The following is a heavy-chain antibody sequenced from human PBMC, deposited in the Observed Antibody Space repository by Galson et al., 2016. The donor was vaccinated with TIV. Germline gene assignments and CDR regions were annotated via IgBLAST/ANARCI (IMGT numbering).Heavy chain of an antibody. Sequence: SLRLSCAASGFTFANYAMSWVRQAPGTGLEWVSTISSSGGHTYYADSVKGRFTISRDNSKNALYVQINNLRAEDTAVYYCASRDIAVIPAAIVFDYWGQGTLVTVSS. J-gene: IGHJ4*02. D-gene: IGHD2-2*01. CDR3: ASRDIAVIPAAIVFDY. CDR2: ISSSGGHT. CDR1: GFTFANYA. V-gene: IGHV3-23*01.